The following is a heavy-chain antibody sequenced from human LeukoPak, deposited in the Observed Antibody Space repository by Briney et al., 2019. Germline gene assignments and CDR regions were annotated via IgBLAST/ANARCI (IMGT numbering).Heavy chain of an antibody. CDR1: GFTFRGFL. CDR2: IKQDGSEK. CDR3: ARAGSNWNYVY. V-gene: IGHV3-7*01. Sequence: GGSLRLSCAASGFTFRGFLMSWVRQIPGKGLEWVANIKQDGSEKYYADALRGRFTISRDNTKNSLSLQMNSLIVEDTAVYYCARAGSNWNYVYWGQGTLVTVSS. D-gene: IGHD1-7*01. J-gene: IGHJ4*02.